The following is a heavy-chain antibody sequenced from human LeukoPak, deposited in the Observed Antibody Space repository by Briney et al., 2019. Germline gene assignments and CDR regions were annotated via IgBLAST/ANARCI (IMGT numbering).Heavy chain of an antibody. CDR3: ARVYELREEDYYYYYMDV. J-gene: IGHJ6*03. D-gene: IGHD5/OR15-5a*01. V-gene: IGHV3-20*04. CDR2: ISWNSGST. CDR1: GFTFDDYA. Sequence: PGGSLRLSCAASGFTFDDYAMHWVRQAPGKGLEWVSGISWNSGSTGYADSVKGRFTISRDNAKNSLYLQMNSLRAEDTALYYCARVYELREEDYYYYYMDVWGKGTTVTVSS.